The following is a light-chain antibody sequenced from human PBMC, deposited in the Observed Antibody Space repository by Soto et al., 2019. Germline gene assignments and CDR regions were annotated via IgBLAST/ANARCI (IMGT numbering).Light chain of an antibody. V-gene: IGKV1D-12*01. J-gene: IGKJ3*01. Sequence: IQMTQSPSSVSAAVGERVTITCRASQVMSSWLAWYQPTPGKAPKLLMFAASTLHSGVPSRLSGSLSRKDFTLTITSLQPEEIGTDDCQQRSNWPATFGPGTKVDIK. CDR2: AAS. CDR3: QQRSNWPAT. CDR1: QVMSSW.